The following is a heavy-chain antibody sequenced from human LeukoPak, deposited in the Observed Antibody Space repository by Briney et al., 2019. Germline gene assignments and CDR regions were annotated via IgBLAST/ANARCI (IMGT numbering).Heavy chain of an antibody. CDR1: GGTFSSYA. Sequence: ASVKVSCEASGGTFSSYAISWVRQAPGQGLEWMGGIIPIFGTANYAQKFQGRVTITADESTSTAYMELSSLRSEDTAVYYCARAPGYSGYEYYFDYWGQGTLVTVSS. CDR2: IIPIFGTA. CDR3: ARAPGYSGYEYYFDY. J-gene: IGHJ4*02. D-gene: IGHD5-12*01. V-gene: IGHV1-69*01.